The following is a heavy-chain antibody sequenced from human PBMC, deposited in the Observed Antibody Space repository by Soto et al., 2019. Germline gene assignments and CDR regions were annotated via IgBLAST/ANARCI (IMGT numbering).Heavy chain of an antibody. V-gene: IGHV5-51*01. Sequence: GESLKISCKGSGYSFTSYWIGWVRQTPGKGLEWMNIMYPGDSDTRYSPSFQGQVTISVDKTITTAYLHWSSLKASDSAIYYCARAVNGISHPSHFDYCGQGTPVTVSS. D-gene: IGHD1-1*01. CDR1: GYSFTSYW. CDR3: ARAVNGISHPSHFDY. J-gene: IGHJ4*02. CDR2: MYPGDSDT.